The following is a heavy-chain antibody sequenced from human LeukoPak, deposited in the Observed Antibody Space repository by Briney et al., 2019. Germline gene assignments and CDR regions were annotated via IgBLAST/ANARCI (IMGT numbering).Heavy chain of an antibody. D-gene: IGHD2-15*01. Sequence: ASVKVSCKASGYTFTSYGISWVQQAPGQGLEWMGWISAYNGNTNYAQKLQGRVTMTTDTSTSTAYMELRSLRSDDTAVYYCARVGFGYCSGGSCYGWFDPWGQGTLVTVSS. J-gene: IGHJ5*02. CDR1: GYTFTSYG. V-gene: IGHV1-18*01. CDR2: ISAYNGNT. CDR3: ARVGFGYCSGGSCYGWFDP.